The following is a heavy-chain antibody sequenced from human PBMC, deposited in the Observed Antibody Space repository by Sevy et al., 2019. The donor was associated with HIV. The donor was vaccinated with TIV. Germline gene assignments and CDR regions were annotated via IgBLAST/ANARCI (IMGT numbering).Heavy chain of an antibody. CDR1: GFTFSSYD. Sequence: GGSLRLSCAASGFTFSSYDMHWVRQATGKGLEWVSAIGTAGDTYYPGSVKGRFTISRENAKNSLYLQMNSLRAGDTAVYYCASAYYDFWSGYYTKGYYFDYWGQGTLVTVSS. CDR2: IGTAGDT. J-gene: IGHJ4*02. CDR3: ASAYYDFWSGYYTKGYYFDY. D-gene: IGHD3-3*01. V-gene: IGHV3-13*01.